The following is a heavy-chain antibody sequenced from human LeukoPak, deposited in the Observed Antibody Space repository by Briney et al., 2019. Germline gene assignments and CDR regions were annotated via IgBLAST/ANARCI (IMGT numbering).Heavy chain of an antibody. J-gene: IGHJ6*03. V-gene: IGHV3-33*01. CDR3: ARGGGSSWYYYYFYMDV. CDR1: GFTFSSYG. D-gene: IGHD6-13*01. CDR2: IWYYVINT. Sequence: GGSLRLSCAASGFTFSSYGMHWGCQAPGKGMEWVGVIWYYVINTYYPVSPIRRFSISRDNSHNPLYLQMNSLRAEDTAVYYCARGGGSSWYYYYFYMDVWGKGTPVTVSS.